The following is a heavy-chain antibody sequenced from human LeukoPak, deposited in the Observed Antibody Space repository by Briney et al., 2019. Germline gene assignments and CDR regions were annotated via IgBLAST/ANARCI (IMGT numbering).Heavy chain of an antibody. CDR3: TTGLLDYSKDY. Sequence: GGSLRLSCAASGFTFRNYALSWVRQAPGKGLEWVSAISGSGGSTYYADSVKGRFTISRDNSKNTLYLQMNSLRAEDTAVYYCTTGLLDYSKDYWGQGTLVTVSS. J-gene: IGHJ4*02. CDR1: GFTFRNYA. V-gene: IGHV3-23*01. CDR2: ISGSGGST. D-gene: IGHD4-11*01.